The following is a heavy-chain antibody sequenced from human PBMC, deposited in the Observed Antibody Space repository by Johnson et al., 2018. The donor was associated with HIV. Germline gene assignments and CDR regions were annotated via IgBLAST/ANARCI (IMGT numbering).Heavy chain of an antibody. V-gene: IGHV3-20*04. J-gene: IGHJ3*02. D-gene: IGHD5-24*01. CDR2: INWNGGST. CDR1: GSTFDDYG. Sequence: VQLVESGGGVVRPGGSLRLSCAASGSTFDDYGMSWVRQAPGKGLEWVSGINWNGGSTGYADSVKGRFTISRDNAKNSLYLQMNSLRAEDTAVYYCARALGRDGYRNDAFDIWGQGTMVTVSS. CDR3: ARALGRDGYRNDAFDI.